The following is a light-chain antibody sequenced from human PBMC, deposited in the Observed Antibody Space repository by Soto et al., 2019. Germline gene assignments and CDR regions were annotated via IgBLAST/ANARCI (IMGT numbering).Light chain of an antibody. CDR3: QQTYTTPEIT. CDR1: QSISSY. V-gene: IGKV1-39*01. Sequence: DIHMTQSPSSLVSSVGGICTRTCRASQSISSYLNWYQQKPGKAPKLLIYDASTLESGVPTRFSGSGSGTDFTITISSLQPEDFAIYYCQQTYTTPEITVGQGTRLEIK. CDR2: DAS. J-gene: IGKJ5*01.